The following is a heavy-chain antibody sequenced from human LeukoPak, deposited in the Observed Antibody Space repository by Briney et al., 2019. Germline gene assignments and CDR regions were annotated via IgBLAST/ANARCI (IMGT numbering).Heavy chain of an antibody. J-gene: IGHJ3*02. CDR2: IFFSGST. CDR1: GGSISSSSYY. CDR3: ARYVLDAFDI. V-gene: IGHV4-39*01. D-gene: IGHD2-15*01. Sequence: SETLSLTCTVSGGSISSSSYYWGWIRQPPGKGLEWIGSIFFSGSTYYNPSLKSRVTKSVDTSENQFSLKLSSVTAADTAVYYCARYVLDAFDIWGQGTMVTVSS.